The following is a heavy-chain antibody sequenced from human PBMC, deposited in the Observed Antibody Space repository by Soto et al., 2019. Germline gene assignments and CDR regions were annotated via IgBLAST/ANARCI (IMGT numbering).Heavy chain of an antibody. CDR2: IYHSGST. Sequence: PSETLSLTCAVSGGSISSGGYSWSWIRQPPGKGLEWIGYIYHSGSTYYNPSLKSRVTISVDRSKNQFSLKLSSVTAADTAVYYCARARRHDYGNFDYWGQGTLVTVSS. CDR3: ARARRHDYGNFDY. J-gene: IGHJ4*02. D-gene: IGHD4-17*01. V-gene: IGHV4-30-2*01. CDR1: GGSISSGGYS.